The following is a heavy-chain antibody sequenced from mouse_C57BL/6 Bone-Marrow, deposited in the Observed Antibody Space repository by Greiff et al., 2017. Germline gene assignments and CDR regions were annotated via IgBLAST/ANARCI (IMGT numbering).Heavy chain of an antibody. J-gene: IGHJ2*01. CDR3: ARWGNGSSLDY. Sequence: VKLVESDAELVKPGASVKISCKASGYTFTDHTIHWMKQRPEQGLEWIGYIYPRDGSTKYNEKFKGKATLTADKSSSTAYMQLNSLTSEDSAVYFCARWGNGSSLDYWGQGTTLTVSS. CDR1: GYTFTDHT. CDR2: IYPRDGST. V-gene: IGHV1-78*01. D-gene: IGHD1-1*01.